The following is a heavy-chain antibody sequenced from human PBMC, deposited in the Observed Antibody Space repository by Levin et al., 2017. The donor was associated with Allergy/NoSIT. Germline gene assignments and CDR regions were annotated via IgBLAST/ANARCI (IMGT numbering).Heavy chain of an antibody. CDR1: GFTFDSHS. CDR3: AKDRERDGDFFLLCPKRGLDY. D-gene: IGHD4-17*01. J-gene: IGHJ4*02. V-gene: IGHV3-30*04. CDR2: TSYDGSNQ. Sequence: GGSLRLSCAASGFTFDSHSMHWVRLAPGKGPEWIGVTSYDGSNQYYTDSVKGRFTISRDNSKSTLYLEMNSLTTEDTATYYCAKDRERDGDFFLLCPKRGLDYWGQGTLVTVSS.